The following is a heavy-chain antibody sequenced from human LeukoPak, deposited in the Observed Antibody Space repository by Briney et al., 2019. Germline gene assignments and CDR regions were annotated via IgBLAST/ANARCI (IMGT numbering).Heavy chain of an antibody. CDR3: AKDAVGATAYYFDY. CDR2: ISGSGGST. Sequence: GGSLRLSCAASGFTFSSYAMSWVRQAPGKGLEWVSAISGSGGSTYYADSVKGRFTISRDNSKNTLYMQINSLRADDTAVYYCAKDAVGATAYYFDYWGQGILVTVSS. J-gene: IGHJ4*02. D-gene: IGHD1-26*01. V-gene: IGHV3-23*01. CDR1: GFTFSSYA.